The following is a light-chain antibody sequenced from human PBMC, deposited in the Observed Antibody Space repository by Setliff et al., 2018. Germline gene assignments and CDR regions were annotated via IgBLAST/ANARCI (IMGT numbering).Light chain of an antibody. CDR2: DVT. CDR1: SSDVGGYNY. CDR3: CSYAGSYTWV. Sequence: QSALAQPRSVSGSPGQPVTISCTGTSSDVGGYNYVSWYQQHPGEAPKLMIYDVTKRPSGVPDRFSGSKSGNTASLTISGLQAEDETDYYCCSYAGSYTWVFGGGTKVTVL. J-gene: IGLJ2*01. V-gene: IGLV2-11*01.